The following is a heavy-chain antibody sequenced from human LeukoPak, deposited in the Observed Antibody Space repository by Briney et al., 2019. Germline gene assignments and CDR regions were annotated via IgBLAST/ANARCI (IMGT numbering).Heavy chain of an antibody. J-gene: IGHJ4*02. CDR1: GGSISSYY. V-gene: IGHV4-59*01. CDR3: AREAGGKPDY. CDR2: IYYSGCT. D-gene: IGHD3-16*01. Sequence: SETLSLICTVSGGSISSYYWSWIRQPPGKGLEWIGYIYYSGCTNYNPSLKSRVTISVDTCKNQFSLNLSSVTAADTAVYYCAREAGGKPDYWGQGTLVTVYS.